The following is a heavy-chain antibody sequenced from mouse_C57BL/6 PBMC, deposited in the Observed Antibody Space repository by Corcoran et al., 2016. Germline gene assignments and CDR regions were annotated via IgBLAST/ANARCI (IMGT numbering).Heavy chain of an antibody. CDR2: INPNNGGT. CDR1: GYTFTDYY. J-gene: IGHJ2*01. CDR3: AREGLYDGYSNYFDY. V-gene: IGHV1-26*01. Sequence: EVQLQQSGPELVKPGASVKISCKASGYTFTDYYMNWVQQSHGKSLEWIGDINPNNGGTSYNQKFKGKATLTVDKSSSTAYMELRSLTSEDSAVYYCAREGLYDGYSNYFDYGGQGTTLTVSS. D-gene: IGHD2-3*01.